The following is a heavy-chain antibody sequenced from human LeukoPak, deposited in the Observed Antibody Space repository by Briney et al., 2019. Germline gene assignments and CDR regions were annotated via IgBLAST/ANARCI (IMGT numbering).Heavy chain of an antibody. Sequence: SETLSLTCTVSGGSISSYYWSWIRQPPGKGLEWIGYIYYSGSTNYNPSLKSRVTISVDTSKNQFSLKLSSVTAADTAVYYCARDSGGTDWFDPWGQETLVTVSS. D-gene: IGHD3-10*01. V-gene: IGHV4-59*01. J-gene: IGHJ5*02. CDR3: ARDSGGTDWFDP. CDR2: IYYSGST. CDR1: GGSISSYY.